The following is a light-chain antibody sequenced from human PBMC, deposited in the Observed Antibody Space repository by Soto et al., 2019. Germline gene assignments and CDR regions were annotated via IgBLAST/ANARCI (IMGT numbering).Light chain of an antibody. V-gene: IGKV3-20*01. J-gene: IGKJ4*01. Sequence: EIVLTQSPGTLSLSPGERATLSCRASQSVSSSYLAWYQQKPGQAPRLLIYGASSRATGIPDRVSGSGSGTDFTLTISILEPEDFAVYYCQQSCSSPLTFGGGTKVAIK. CDR3: QQSCSSPLT. CDR1: QSVSSSY. CDR2: GAS.